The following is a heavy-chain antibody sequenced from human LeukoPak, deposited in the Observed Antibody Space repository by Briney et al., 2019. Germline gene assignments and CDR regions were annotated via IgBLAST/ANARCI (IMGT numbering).Heavy chain of an antibody. CDR1: GFTFSDYY. V-gene: IGHV3-11*01. CDR2: ISSSGSTI. CDR3: ARDTTPPYSSSWYTEPADY. J-gene: IGHJ4*02. D-gene: IGHD6-13*01. Sequence: GGSLRLSCAAPGFTFSDYYMSWIRQAPGKGLEWVSYISSSGSTIYYADSVKGRFTISRDNAKNSLYLQMNSLRAEDTAVYYCARDTTPPYSSSWYTEPADYWGQGTLVTVSS.